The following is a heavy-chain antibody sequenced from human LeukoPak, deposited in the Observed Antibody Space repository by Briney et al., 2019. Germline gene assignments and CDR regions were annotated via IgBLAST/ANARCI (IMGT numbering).Heavy chain of an antibody. CDR3: ARILPKDFWSGYYTWYYYYMDV. V-gene: IGHV3-7*01. J-gene: IGHJ6*03. CDR2: IKQDGSEK. D-gene: IGHD3-3*01. Sequence: GGSLRLSCAASGFTFSSYWMSWVRQAPGKGLEWVANIKQDGSEKYYVDSVKGRFTISRDNAKNSLYLQMNSLRAEDTAVYYCARILPKDFWSGYYTWYYYYMDVWGKGTTVTVSS. CDR1: GFTFSSYW.